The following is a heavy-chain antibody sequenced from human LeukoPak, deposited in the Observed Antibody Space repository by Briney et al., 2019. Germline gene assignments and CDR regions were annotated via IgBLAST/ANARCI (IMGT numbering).Heavy chain of an antibody. CDR1: GFTFSSYS. J-gene: IGHJ3*02. Sequence: PGGSLRLSCAASGFTFSSYSMNWVRQAPGKGLEWVSSISSSSSYIYYADSVKGRFTISRDNAKNSLYLQMNSLRAEDTAVYYCARVVFGSFVSGITKKTDAFDIWGQGIMVTVSS. V-gene: IGHV3-21*01. CDR3: ARVVFGSFVSGITKKTDAFDI. D-gene: IGHD3-16*01. CDR2: ISSSSSYI.